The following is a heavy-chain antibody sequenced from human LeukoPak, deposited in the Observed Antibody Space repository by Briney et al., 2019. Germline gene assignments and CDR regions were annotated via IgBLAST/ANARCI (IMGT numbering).Heavy chain of an antibody. Sequence: TGGFLRLSCAASGFTFSTYWMHWVRQAPGKGLVWVSRINSDGSRTTYADSVKGRFTISRDNAKNTLYLQMNSLRTEDTAVYYCARPETQYSSGLDGFDIWGQGTMVTVSS. D-gene: IGHD6-19*01. J-gene: IGHJ3*02. CDR3: ARPETQYSSGLDGFDI. V-gene: IGHV3-74*01. CDR1: GFTFSTYW. CDR2: INSDGSRT.